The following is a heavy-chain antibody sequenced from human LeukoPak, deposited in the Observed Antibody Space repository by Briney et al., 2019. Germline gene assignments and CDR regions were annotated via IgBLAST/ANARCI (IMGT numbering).Heavy chain of an antibody. CDR3: AKSGGYGLIDY. J-gene: IGHJ4*02. V-gene: IGHV4-39*01. CDR1: GASVSGSPYY. Sequence: SETLSLTCTVSGASVSGSPYYWGWIRQPPGKGLEWIGSIYSSGSTYCNASLQSRVTISIETSKNQISLRLNSVTAANTAIYYCAKSGGYGLIDYWGQGTLVTVSS. CDR2: IYSSGST. D-gene: IGHD1-26*01.